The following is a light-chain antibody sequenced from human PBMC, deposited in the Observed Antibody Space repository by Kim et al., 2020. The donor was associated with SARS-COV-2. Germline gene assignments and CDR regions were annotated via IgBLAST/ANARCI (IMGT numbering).Light chain of an antibody. CDR3: CSYAGSWV. CDR2: DVS. Sequence: SPGQSVTISCTGTNSDVGGYNYVSWYQQHPGKAPKLMIYDVSKRPSGVPDRFSGSKSGNTASLTISGLQAEDEADYYCCSYAGSWVFGGGTQLTVL. J-gene: IGLJ3*02. CDR1: NSDVGGYNY. V-gene: IGLV2-11*01.